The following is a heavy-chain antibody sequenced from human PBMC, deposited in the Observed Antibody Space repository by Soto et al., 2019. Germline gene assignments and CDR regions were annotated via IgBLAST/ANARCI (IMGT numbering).Heavy chain of an antibody. D-gene: IGHD3-10*01. V-gene: IGHV4-59*01. CDR3: ARAGTTMVRGVISGWFDP. Sequence: PSETLSLTCTVSGGSISSYYWSWIRQPPGKGLEWIGYIYYSGSTNYNPSLKRRVTISVDTSKNQFSLKLSSVTAADTAVYYCARAGTTMVRGVISGWFDPWGQGTLVTVSS. J-gene: IGHJ5*02. CDR2: IYYSGST. CDR1: GGSISSYY.